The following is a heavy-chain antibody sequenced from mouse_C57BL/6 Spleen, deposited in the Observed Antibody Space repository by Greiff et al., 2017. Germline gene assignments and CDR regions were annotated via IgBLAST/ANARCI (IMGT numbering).Heavy chain of an antibody. J-gene: IGHJ4*01. Sequence: VQLQQSGAELVRPGTSVKVSCKASGYAFTNYLIEWVKQRPGQGLEWIGVINPGSGGTNYNEKFKGKATLTADKSSSTAYMQLSSLTSEDSAVYFCARSDGYFPMDYWGQGTSVTVSS. CDR1: GYAFTNYL. CDR3: ARSDGYFPMDY. V-gene: IGHV1-54*01. CDR2: INPGSGGT. D-gene: IGHD2-3*01.